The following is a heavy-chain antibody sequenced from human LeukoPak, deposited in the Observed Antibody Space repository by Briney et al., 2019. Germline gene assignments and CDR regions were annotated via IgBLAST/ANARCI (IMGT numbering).Heavy chain of an antibody. CDR2: INPNSGGT. D-gene: IGHD2-21*02. CDR3: ARGGDCYSSENDAFDI. J-gene: IGHJ3*02. V-gene: IGHV1-2*02. CDR1: GYTFTGYY. Sequence: GASVKVSCKASGYTFTGYYMHWVRQAPGQGLEWMGWINPNSGGTNYAQKFQGRVTMTRDTSLSTAYMELSRLRSDDTAVYYCARGGDCYSSENDAFDIWGQGTMVTVSS.